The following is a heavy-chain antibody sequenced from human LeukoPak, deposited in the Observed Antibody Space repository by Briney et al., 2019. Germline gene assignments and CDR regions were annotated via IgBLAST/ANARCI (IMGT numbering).Heavy chain of an antibody. CDR2: IKGDGSEK. J-gene: IGHJ4*02. CDR3: AKEGDWNLDY. Sequence: GGSLRLSCVASDFNFRSNWMDWVGQAPGNGLEWVANIKGDGSEKNYVDSVKSRSSISRDNAKNSLYLEMNSLRAEDTGVYYCAKEGDWNLDYWGQGALVTVSS. CDR1: DFNFRSNW. D-gene: IGHD1-1*01. V-gene: IGHV3-7*04.